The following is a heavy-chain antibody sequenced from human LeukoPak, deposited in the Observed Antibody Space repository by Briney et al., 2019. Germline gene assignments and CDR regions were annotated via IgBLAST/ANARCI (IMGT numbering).Heavy chain of an antibody. CDR1: GFTFSSYS. V-gene: IGHV3-48*01. J-gene: IGHJ4*02. D-gene: IGHD2-8*01. CDR3: ARVVWGGHRKDY. Sequence: GGSLRLSCAASGFTFSSYSMNWVRQAPGKGLEWVSYISSSSSNIYYADSVKGRFTISRDKAKNSLYLQMNSLRAEDTSVYYCARVVWGGHRKDYWGQGTLVTVSS. CDR2: ISSSSSNI.